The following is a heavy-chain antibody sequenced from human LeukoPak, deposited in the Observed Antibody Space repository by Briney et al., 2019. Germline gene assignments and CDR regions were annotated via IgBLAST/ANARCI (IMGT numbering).Heavy chain of an antibody. D-gene: IGHD3-10*01. V-gene: IGHV3-48*03. CDR1: GFTFSRYE. Sequence: GGSLRLSCAASGFTFSRYEMNWVRQAPGKGLEWVSYISRSGDTIYFADSVKGRLTISRDNAKNSLYLQMSSLRAEDTAVYYCARDYASDYWGQGTLVTVSS. CDR3: ARDYASDY. CDR2: ISRSGDTI. J-gene: IGHJ4*02.